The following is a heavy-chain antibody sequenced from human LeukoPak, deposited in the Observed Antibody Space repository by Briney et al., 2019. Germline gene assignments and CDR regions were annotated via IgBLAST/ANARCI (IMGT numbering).Heavy chain of an antibody. Sequence: SVNVSCKASGGTFSSYAISWVRQAPGQGLEWMGGIIPIFGTANYAQKFQGRVTITADESTSTAYMELSSLRSEDTAVYYCARFSTNIAAADHYFDYWGRGTLVTVSS. CDR2: IIPIFGTA. CDR1: GGTFSSYA. J-gene: IGHJ4*02. V-gene: IGHV1-69*01. CDR3: ARFSTNIAAADHYFDY. D-gene: IGHD6-13*01.